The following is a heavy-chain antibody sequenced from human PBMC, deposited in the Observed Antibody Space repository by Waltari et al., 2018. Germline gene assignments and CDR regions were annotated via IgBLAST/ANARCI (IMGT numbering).Heavy chain of an antibody. Sequence: QLQLQESGPRLVRPSETLSLMCRVSGVSITSNRNYWAWIRQSPGQVLEWIGTVSYSGTTYNSPSLKGRVSVSRATSKNQVSLILGSVTAADMAVYYCATYIGASVGTAAFDVWGQGTMVTVSS. CDR1: GVSITSNRNY. CDR2: VSYSGTT. D-gene: IGHD5-12*01. J-gene: IGHJ3*01. V-gene: IGHV4-39*01. CDR3: ATYIGASVGTAAFDV.